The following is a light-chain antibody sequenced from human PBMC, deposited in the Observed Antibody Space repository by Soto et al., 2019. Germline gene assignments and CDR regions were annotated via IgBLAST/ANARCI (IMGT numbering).Light chain of an antibody. V-gene: IGKV3-20*01. Sequence: EIVLTQSPGTLSLSPGETATLSCRASQSVSSNNLAWYLQKPGQTPRLLIYGASSRATGIPDRFSGSGSGTDFTLTISRQEPEDVAVYYCQQYDNSITFGQGTRLEIE. CDR2: GAS. CDR1: QSVSSNN. CDR3: QQYDNSIT. J-gene: IGKJ5*01.